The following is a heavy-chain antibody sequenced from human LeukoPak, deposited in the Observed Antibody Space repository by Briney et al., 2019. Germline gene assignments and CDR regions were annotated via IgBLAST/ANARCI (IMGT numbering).Heavy chain of an antibody. J-gene: IGHJ6*02. V-gene: IGHV4-59*12. Sequence: PSETLSLTCTVSGGSISSYYWSWIRQPPGKGLEWIGYIYYSGSTNYNPSLKSRVTISVDTSKNQFSLKLSSVTAADTAVYYCAREVADYYYYYYGMDVWGQGTTVTVSS. CDR1: GGSISSYY. CDR2: IYYSGST. D-gene: IGHD6-19*01. CDR3: AREVADYYYYYYGMDV.